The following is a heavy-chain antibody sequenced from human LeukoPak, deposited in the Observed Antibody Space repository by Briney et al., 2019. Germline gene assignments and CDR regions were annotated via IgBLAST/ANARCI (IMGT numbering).Heavy chain of an antibody. CDR2: TFPGDSDT. Sequence: GEPLKISCKGFGYSFPSSWISWVRQMPGKGLEWMGLTFPGDSDTRYSPSFQGQVTISADKSISTAYLQWSSLKASDTAMYYCARRPYYYDSSGYYGGFECWGQGTLVTVSS. J-gene: IGHJ4*02. CDR3: ARRPYYYDSSGYYGGFEC. V-gene: IGHV5-51*01. D-gene: IGHD3-22*01. CDR1: GYSFPSSW.